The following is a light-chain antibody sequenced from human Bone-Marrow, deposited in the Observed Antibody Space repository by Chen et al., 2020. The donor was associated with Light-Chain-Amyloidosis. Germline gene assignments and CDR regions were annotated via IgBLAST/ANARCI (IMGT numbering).Light chain of an antibody. V-gene: IGLV2-14*01. CDR1: SSDVGRYKY. CDR2: EVS. Sequence: QSALTQPASVSGSPGQSITISCTGTSSDVGRYKYVSWYQQFPGKAPKLMIYEVSNRPSGVSNRFSGSKYGNTASLTISGLQADDEADYYCSSFTGSGTVFGGGTKVTVL. J-gene: IGLJ2*01. CDR3: SSFTGSGTV.